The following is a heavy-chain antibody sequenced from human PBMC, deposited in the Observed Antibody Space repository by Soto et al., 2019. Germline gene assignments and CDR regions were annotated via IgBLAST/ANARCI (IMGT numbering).Heavy chain of an antibody. Sequence: QVQLVQSGAEVKKPGASVKVSCKASGYTFTSYDINWVRQATGQGLEWMGWLNPNSGNTGYAQKFQGTLNRPRNTAISQAARELSSLRSADTAVYSCARGHLMGGADFQHWGQSTLVTVSS. CDR1: GYTFTSYD. J-gene: IGHJ1*01. CDR2: LNPNSGNT. CDR3: ARGHLMGGADFQH. V-gene: IGHV1-8*01. D-gene: IGHD2-8*01.